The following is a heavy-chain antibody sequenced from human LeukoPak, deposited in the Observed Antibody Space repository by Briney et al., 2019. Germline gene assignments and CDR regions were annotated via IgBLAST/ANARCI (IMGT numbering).Heavy chain of an antibody. V-gene: IGHV3-23*01. D-gene: IGHD5-18*01. CDR1: GFTFSSYA. Sequence: GGSLRLSCAASGFTFSSYAMSWVRQAPGKELEWVSAISGSGGSTYYADSVKGRFTISRDNSKNTLYLQMNSLRAEDTAVYYCAKVRIGYSYGYFDYWGQGTLVTVSS. J-gene: IGHJ4*02. CDR3: AKVRIGYSYGYFDY. CDR2: ISGSGGST.